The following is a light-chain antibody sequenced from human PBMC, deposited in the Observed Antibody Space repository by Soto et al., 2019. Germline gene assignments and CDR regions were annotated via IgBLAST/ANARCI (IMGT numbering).Light chain of an antibody. J-gene: IGKJ4*01. CDR2: AAS. V-gene: IGKV1-39*01. CDR3: QKYNSAPLT. Sequence: DIQMTQSPSCLSASVGDRVTITCRASQSISSYLNWYQQKPGKAPKLLIYAASSLQSGVPSRFSGSGSGTDFTLTISSLQPEDVAAYYCQKYNSAPLTFGGGTKVDIK. CDR1: QSISSY.